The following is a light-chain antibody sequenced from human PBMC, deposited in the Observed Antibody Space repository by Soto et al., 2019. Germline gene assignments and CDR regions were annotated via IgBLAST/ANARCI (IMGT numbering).Light chain of an antibody. Sequence: QSVLTQSPSASASLGASVKLTCTLSSGHSSYAIAWHQQQPEKGPRYLMKLNSDGSHSKGDGIPDRFSGSSSGAERYLTISSRQSEDEADYYCQTWGSGIRVVFGGGTKLTVL. CDR3: QTWGSGIRVV. J-gene: IGLJ2*01. CDR1: SGHSSYA. V-gene: IGLV4-69*01. CDR2: LNSDGSH.